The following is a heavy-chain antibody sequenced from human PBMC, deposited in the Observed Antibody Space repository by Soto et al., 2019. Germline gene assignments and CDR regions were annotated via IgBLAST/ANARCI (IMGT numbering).Heavy chain of an antibody. Sequence: SVKVSCKASGGTFSSYAISWVRQAPGQGLEWMGGIIPIFGTANYAQKFQGRVTITADESTSTAYMVLSSLRSEDTAVYYCARVNLRAKDAFDIWGQGTMVTVSS. CDR2: IIPIFGTA. CDR3: ARVNLRAKDAFDI. V-gene: IGHV1-69*13. J-gene: IGHJ3*02. CDR1: GGTFSSYA.